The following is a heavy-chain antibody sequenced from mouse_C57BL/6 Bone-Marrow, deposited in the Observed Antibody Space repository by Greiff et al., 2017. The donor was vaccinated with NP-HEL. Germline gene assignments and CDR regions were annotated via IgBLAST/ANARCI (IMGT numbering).Heavy chain of an antibody. Sequence: EVQVVESGGGLVQPGGSLKLSCAASGFTFSDYYMYWVRQTPEKRLEWVAYISNGGGSTYYPVTVKGRFTISRDNAKNTLYLQMSRLKSEDTAMYYCARRMDYWGQGTSVTVSS. V-gene: IGHV5-12*01. CDR2: ISNGGGST. J-gene: IGHJ4*01. CDR3: ARRMDY. CDR1: GFTFSDYY.